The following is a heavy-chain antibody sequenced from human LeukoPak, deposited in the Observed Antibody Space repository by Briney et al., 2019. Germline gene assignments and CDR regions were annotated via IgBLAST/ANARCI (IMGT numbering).Heavy chain of an antibody. CDR2: ISGSSTII. CDR3: ARDFLEDTR. CDR1: GFTFSNYN. J-gene: IGHJ4*02. V-gene: IGHV3-48*01. D-gene: IGHD2-2*02. Sequence: PGGSLRLSCAASGFTFSNYNMNWVRQAPGKGLEWVAYISGSSTIIYYADSVRGRFTVSRDNAKSSLYLQMNSLRAEDTALYYCARDFLEDTRWGQGTLVTVSS.